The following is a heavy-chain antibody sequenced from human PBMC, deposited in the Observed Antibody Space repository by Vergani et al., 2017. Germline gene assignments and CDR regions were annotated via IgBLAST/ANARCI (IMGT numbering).Heavy chain of an antibody. CDR2: IKNDGGKS. CDR3: ASPGHHSNFDY. D-gene: IGHD2/OR15-2a*01. V-gene: IGHV3-23*01. J-gene: IGHJ4*02. CDR1: GFTFSTHA. Sequence: DVQLLQSGGDLVQPGGSLKLSCVASGFTFSTHAMSWVRQTPGKGLEWVSTIKNDGGKSHYADFVKGRFAISRDNSKNTLSLQMNSLRAEDTAVYYCASPGHHSNFDYWGQGTLVTVSS.